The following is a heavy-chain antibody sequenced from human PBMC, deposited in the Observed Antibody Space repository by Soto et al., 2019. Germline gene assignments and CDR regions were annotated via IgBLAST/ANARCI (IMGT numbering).Heavy chain of an antibody. Sequence: QVQLVESGGGVVQPGRSLRLSCAASGFTFSSYAMHWVRQAPGKGLEWVAVISYDGSNKYYADSVKGRFTISRDNSKNPLYLQMNSLRAEDTAVYYCASPRLSSDGTTPIDFWGQGTLVTVSS. CDR1: GFTFSSYA. J-gene: IGHJ4*02. V-gene: IGHV3-30-3*01. CDR2: ISYDGSNK. D-gene: IGHD1-1*01. CDR3: ASPRLSSDGTTPIDF.